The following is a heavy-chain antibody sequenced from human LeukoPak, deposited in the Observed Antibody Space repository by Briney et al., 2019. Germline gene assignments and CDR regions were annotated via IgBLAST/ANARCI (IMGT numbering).Heavy chain of an antibody. J-gene: IGHJ4*02. Sequence: GASVKVSCKASGYTFTGYYMHWVRQAPGQGLEWMGWINPNNGGTNYAQKFQGRVTMTRDTSISTAYMELSRLRSDDTAVYYCARDEGIAAAQALYYFDYWGQGTLVTVSS. CDR1: GYTFTGYY. V-gene: IGHV1-2*02. D-gene: IGHD6-13*01. CDR2: INPNNGGT. CDR3: ARDEGIAAAQALYYFDY.